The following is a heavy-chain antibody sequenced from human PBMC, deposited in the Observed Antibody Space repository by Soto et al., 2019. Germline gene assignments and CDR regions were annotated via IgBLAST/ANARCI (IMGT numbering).Heavy chain of an antibody. CDR1: GFTFSSYA. V-gene: IGHV3-23*01. CDR2: ISGSGGST. J-gene: IGHJ5*02. Sequence: EVQLLESGGGLVQPGGSLRLSCAASGFTFSSYAMSWVRQAPGKGLEWVSAISGSGGSTYYADSVKGRFTISRDNSKNTLYLQMNSLRAEDMAVYYCANSPLRDFWSGSPNWFDPWGQGTLVTVSS. D-gene: IGHD3-3*01. CDR3: ANSPLRDFWSGSPNWFDP.